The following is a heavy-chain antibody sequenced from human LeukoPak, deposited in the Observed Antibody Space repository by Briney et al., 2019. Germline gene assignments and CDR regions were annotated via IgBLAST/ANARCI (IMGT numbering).Heavy chain of an antibody. CDR1: GFTFSSYS. J-gene: IGHJ4*02. V-gene: IGHV3-21*01. CDR3: ARVTPYHSLWAFDY. Sequence: GGSLRLSCAASGFTFSSYSMNWVRQAPGKGLEWVSSISSSSSHIYYADSVKGRFTISRDNAKNSLYLQMNSLRAEDTAVYYCARVTPYHSLWAFDYWGQGTLVTVSS. D-gene: IGHD2-21*01. CDR2: ISSSSSHI.